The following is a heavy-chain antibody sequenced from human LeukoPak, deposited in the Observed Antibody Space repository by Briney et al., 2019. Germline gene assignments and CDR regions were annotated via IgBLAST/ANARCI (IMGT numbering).Heavy chain of an antibody. CDR3: ARGRGGDCSGGSCYRFGY. V-gene: IGHV1-8*03. CDR1: GYSFTSYD. D-gene: IGHD2-15*01. J-gene: IGHJ4*02. CDR2: MNPNSGNT. Sequence: ASVKVSCKASGYSFTSYDINWVRQATGQGLEWMGWMNPNSGNTGYGQKSQGRVTITRNTSISTAYMELSSLRSEDTAIYYCARGRGGDCSGGSCYRFGYWGQGTLVTVSS.